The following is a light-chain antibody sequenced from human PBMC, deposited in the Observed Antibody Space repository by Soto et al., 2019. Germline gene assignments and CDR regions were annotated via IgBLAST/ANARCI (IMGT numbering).Light chain of an antibody. J-gene: IGKJ1*01. CDR2: DAS. CDR3: QQYGSYSRT. V-gene: IGKV1-5*01. Sequence: DIQMTQSPSTLSASVGDRVTITCRASQSISNWLAWYQQKPGKAPKLLIYDASSLESGVPSRFSGSGSGTEFTLTISSLQPDDFATYYCQQYGSYSRTFGQGTKVDI. CDR1: QSISNW.